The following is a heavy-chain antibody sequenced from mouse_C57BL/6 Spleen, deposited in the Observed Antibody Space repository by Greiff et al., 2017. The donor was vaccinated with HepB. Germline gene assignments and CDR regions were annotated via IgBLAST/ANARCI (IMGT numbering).Heavy chain of an antibody. CDR2: IDPSDSYT. D-gene: IGHD1-1*01. J-gene: IGHJ4*01. CDR1: GYTFTSYW. V-gene: IGHV1-69*01. Sequence: VQLQQSGAELVMPGASVKLSCKASGYTFTSYWMHWVKQRPGQGLEWIGEIDPSDSYTNYNQKFKGKSTLTVDKSSSTAYMQLSSLTSEDSAVYYCARYYYGSSSYYAMDYWGQGTSVTVSS. CDR3: ARYYYGSSSYYAMDY.